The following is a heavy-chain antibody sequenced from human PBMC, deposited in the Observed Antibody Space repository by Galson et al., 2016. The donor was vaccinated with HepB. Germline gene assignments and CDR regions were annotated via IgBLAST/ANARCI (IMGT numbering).Heavy chain of an antibody. J-gene: IGHJ3*02. D-gene: IGHD6-19*01. Sequence: SLRLSCAASGFTFSRYGMHWVRQAPGKGLEWVGVIWYDGSNIYYADSVRGRFIISRDNSRNTNTLFLQMNSLRAEDTAVYYCARDLGQWLIVGALDIWGQGTVVPVSS. CDR1: GFTFSRYG. CDR3: ARDLGQWLIVGALDI. CDR2: IWYDGSNI. V-gene: IGHV3-33*02.